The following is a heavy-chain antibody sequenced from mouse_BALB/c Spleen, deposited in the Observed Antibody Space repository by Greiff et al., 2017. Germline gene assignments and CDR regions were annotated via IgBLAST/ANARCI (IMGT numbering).Heavy chain of an antibody. CDR2: ISSGGSYT. J-gene: IGHJ3*01. CDR3: ARDRTTASY. V-gene: IGHV5-9-4*01. Sequence: EVKVVESGGGLVKPGGSLKLSCAASGFTFSSYAMSWVRQSPEKRLEWVAEISSGGSYTYYPDTVTGRFTISRDNAKNTLYLEMSSLRSEDTAMYYCARDRTTASYWGQGTLVTVSA. D-gene: IGHD1-2*01. CDR1: GFTFSSYA.